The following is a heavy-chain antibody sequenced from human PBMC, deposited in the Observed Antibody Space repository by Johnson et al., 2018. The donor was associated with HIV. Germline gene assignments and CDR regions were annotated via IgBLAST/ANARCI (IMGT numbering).Heavy chain of an antibody. D-gene: IGHD6-13*01. Sequence: QVQLVESGGGVVQPGRSLRLSCAASGFTFSSYGMHWVRQAPGKGLEWVAFISYDGSNKYYADSVKGRFTISRDNSKNTLYLQMNSLRAEDTAVYHCAREGYSNSWTRGAFDIWGQGTMVTVSS. V-gene: IGHV3-30*19. J-gene: IGHJ3*02. CDR2: ISYDGSNK. CDR3: AREGYSNSWTRGAFDI. CDR1: GFTFSSYG.